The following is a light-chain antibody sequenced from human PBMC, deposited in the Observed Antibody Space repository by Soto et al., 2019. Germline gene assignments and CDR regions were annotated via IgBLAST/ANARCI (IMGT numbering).Light chain of an antibody. CDR2: VAS. Sequence: AIQMTQSPSSLSASVGDRVTITCRASQGIRNDLGWYQQKPGKAPKLLIYVASSLQSGVPSRFSGSGSETDFTLTISSLQPEDFATYYYQQSYSIPVFGQGTKVDIK. CDR3: QQSYSIPV. V-gene: IGKV1-6*01. CDR1: QGIRND. J-gene: IGKJ1*01.